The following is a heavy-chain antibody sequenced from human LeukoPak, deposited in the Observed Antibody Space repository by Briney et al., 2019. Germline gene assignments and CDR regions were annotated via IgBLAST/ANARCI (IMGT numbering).Heavy chain of an antibody. D-gene: IGHD2-2*01. Sequence: GRSLRLSCAASGFTFSSYAMHWVRQAPGKGLEWVAVISYDGSNKYYADSVKGRFTISRDNSKNTLYLQVNSLRAEDTAVYYCAGAPSRFGRCSSTSCYSAFDYWGQGTLVTVSS. J-gene: IGHJ4*02. CDR1: GFTFSSYA. CDR3: AGAPSRFGRCSSTSCYSAFDY. CDR2: ISYDGSNK. V-gene: IGHV3-30-3*01.